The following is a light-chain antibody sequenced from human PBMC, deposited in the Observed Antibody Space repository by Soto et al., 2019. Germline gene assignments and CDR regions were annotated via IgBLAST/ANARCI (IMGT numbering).Light chain of an antibody. Sequence: EIVMTQSPATLSVSPGERATLSCRASQSVSSAVGWYQQKRGQAPRLLIYGASSRARGIPDRFTGSGSGTDFILTISRLEPEDFAVYYCQQYGSSPRTFGQGTRLEI. CDR1: QSVSSA. CDR2: GAS. J-gene: IGKJ5*01. V-gene: IGKV3-20*01. CDR3: QQYGSSPRT.